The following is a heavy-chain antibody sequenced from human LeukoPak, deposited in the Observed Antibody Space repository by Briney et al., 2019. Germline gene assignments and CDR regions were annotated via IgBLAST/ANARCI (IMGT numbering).Heavy chain of an antibody. Sequence: SETLSLTCTVSGGSTSGRYWTWIRQPPGKGLEWIGYIHYDGRTNYNPSFKSRVIISLDTSNNQFSLNLKSVTAADTAAYYCARLVNYGYSDYWGQGTLVTVSS. J-gene: IGHJ4*02. CDR1: GGSTSGRY. D-gene: IGHD3-22*01. CDR2: IHYDGRT. V-gene: IGHV4-59*11. CDR3: ARLVNYGYSDY.